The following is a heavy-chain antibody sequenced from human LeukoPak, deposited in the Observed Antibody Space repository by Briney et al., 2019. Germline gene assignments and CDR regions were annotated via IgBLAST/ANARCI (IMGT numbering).Heavy chain of an antibody. Sequence: GGSLRPSCAAPGFTSSSYAMCWVRQDPEKGLEWVSAISGSGGSTYYADSVKGRFTISRDNSKNTLYLQMNSLRAEDTAVYYCAKDVRGSGYLGAFDYWGQGTLVTVSS. J-gene: IGHJ4*02. CDR2: ISGSGGST. D-gene: IGHD3-22*01. V-gene: IGHV3-23*01. CDR3: AKDVRGSGYLGAFDY. CDR1: GFTSSSYA.